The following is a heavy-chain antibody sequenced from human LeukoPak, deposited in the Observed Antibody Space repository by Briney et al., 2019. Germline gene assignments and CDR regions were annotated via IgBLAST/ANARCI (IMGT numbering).Heavy chain of an antibody. V-gene: IGHV4-59*01. D-gene: IGHD4-17*01. CDR2: IYYSGST. CDR1: GGSISNYY. J-gene: IGHJ3*02. CDR3: ARDLLVTTGDDAFDI. Sequence: PSETLSLTCTVSGGSISNYYWSWVRQPPGKGLEWVGYIYYSGSTNYNPSLKSRVTISVDTSKNRFSLKLSSVTAADTAMYYCARDLLVTTGDDAFDIWGQGTLVTVSS.